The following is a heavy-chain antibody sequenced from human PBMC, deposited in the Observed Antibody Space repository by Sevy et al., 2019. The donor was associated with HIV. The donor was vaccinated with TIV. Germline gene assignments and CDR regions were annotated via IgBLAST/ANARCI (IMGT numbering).Heavy chain of an antibody. CDR2: INSGGGST. V-gene: IGHV3-23*01. Sequence: GVSLRLSCAASGFTFTEFVMSWVRQAPGKGLEWVSTINSGGGSTYYADSVKGRFTISRDNSQNTLDLQMNSLRAEDTDVYYCAKDVVGGYYDSSGYSDHWGQGTLVTVSS. CDR3: AKDVVGGYYDSSGYSDH. CDR1: GFTFTEFV. J-gene: IGHJ4*02. D-gene: IGHD3-22*01.